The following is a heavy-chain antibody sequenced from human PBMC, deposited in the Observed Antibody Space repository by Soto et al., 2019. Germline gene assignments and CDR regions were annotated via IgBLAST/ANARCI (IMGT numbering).Heavy chain of an antibody. V-gene: IGHV3-23*01. CDR2: ISGRGGST. Sequence: EVPLLESGGGLVQHGGSLRLSCAASGFTFHNYAMSWVRHAPGTGLEWVSAISGRGGSTYYADSVKGRFTISRKNTNNTLHLQMNSRRAEDTAVYYCAKDRVYGSGRYTVFYYWVQGTRGTVSS. D-gene: IGHD3-10*01. CDR1: GFTFHNYA. J-gene: IGHJ4*01. CDR3: AKDRVYGSGRYTVFYY.